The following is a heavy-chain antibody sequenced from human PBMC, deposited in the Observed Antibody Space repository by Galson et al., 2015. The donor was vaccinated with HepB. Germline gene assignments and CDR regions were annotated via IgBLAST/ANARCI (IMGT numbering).Heavy chain of an antibody. CDR1: GDSVSSNSAA. CDR2: TYYRSKWYN. D-gene: IGHD6-13*01. Sequence: CAISGDSVSSNSAAWNWIRQSPSRGLEWLGRTYYRSKWYNDYAVSVKSRITINPDTSKNQFSLQLNSVTPEDTAVYYCARSPIAAAGTPFDYWGQGTLVTVSS. CDR3: ARSPIAAAGTPFDY. J-gene: IGHJ4*02. V-gene: IGHV6-1*01.